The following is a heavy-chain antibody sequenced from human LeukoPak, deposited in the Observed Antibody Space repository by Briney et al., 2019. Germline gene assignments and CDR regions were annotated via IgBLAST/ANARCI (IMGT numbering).Heavy chain of an antibody. CDR1: GGSISSYY. V-gene: IGHV4-4*07. D-gene: IGHD5-18*01. CDR2: IYTSGST. Sequence: SETLSLTCTASGGSISSYYWSWIRQPAGKGLEWIGRIYTSGSTNYNPSLKSRVTMSVDTSKNRFSLKLSSVTAADTAVYYCARDPGAMANFDPWGQGTLVTVSS. CDR3: ARDPGAMANFDP. J-gene: IGHJ5*02.